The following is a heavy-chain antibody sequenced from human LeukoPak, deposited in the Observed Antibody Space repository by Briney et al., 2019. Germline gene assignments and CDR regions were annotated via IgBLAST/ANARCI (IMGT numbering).Heavy chain of an antibody. CDR1: GFTFSSYS. CDR2: IRSSSSTI. J-gene: IGHJ4*02. V-gene: IGHV3-48*04. CDR3: AGTGIAVAGTLFFDS. Sequence: GGSLRLSCAASGFTFSSYSMNWVRQAPGKGLEWVSYIRSSSSTIYHADSVKGRFTISRDNAKNSLYLQMNSLRAEDTAVYYCAGTGIAVAGTLFFDSWGQGTLVTVSS. D-gene: IGHD6-19*01.